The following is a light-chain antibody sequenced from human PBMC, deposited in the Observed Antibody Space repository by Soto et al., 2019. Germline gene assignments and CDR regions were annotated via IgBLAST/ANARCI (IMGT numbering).Light chain of an antibody. Sequence: QSALTQPPSASGSPGQSVTISCTGTSSDVGANNYVSWYQQHPGKAPKLMIYEVTKRPSGVPDRFSGSKSGNPASLTVSGLQAEDEADYCCSSYAGTNRVFGTGTKLTVL. CDR2: EVT. V-gene: IGLV2-8*01. CDR1: SSDVGANNY. J-gene: IGLJ1*01. CDR3: SSYAGTNRV.